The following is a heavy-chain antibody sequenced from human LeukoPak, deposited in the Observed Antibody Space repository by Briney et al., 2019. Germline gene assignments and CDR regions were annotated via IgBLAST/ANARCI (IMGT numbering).Heavy chain of an antibody. Sequence: ASVKVSCKASGYTFTSYARHWVRQAPGQRLEWMGWINAGNGNTKYSQKFQGRVTITRDTSASTAYMELSSLRSEDTAVYYCARGYYDSSGYYLGYYGMDVWGQGTTVTVSS. CDR1: GYTFTSYA. D-gene: IGHD3-22*01. CDR2: INAGNGNT. CDR3: ARGYYDSSGYYLGYYGMDV. V-gene: IGHV1-3*01. J-gene: IGHJ6*02.